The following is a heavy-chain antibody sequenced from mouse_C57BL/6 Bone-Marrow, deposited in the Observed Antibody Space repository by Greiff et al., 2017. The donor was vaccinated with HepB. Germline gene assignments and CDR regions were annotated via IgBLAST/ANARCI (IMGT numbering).Heavy chain of an antibody. Sequence: VQVVESGAELVRPGASVTLSCKASGYTFTDYEMHWVKQTPVHGLEWIGAIDPETGGTAYNQKFKGKAILTADKSSSTAYMELRSLTSEDSAVYYCTRYGSSPAWFAYWGQGTLVTVSA. D-gene: IGHD1-1*01. CDR1: GYTFTDYE. CDR3: TRYGSSPAWFAY. J-gene: IGHJ3*01. V-gene: IGHV1-15*01. CDR2: IDPETGGT.